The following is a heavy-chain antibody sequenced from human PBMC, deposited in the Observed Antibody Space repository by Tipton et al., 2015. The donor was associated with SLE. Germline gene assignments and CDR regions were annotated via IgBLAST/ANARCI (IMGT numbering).Heavy chain of an antibody. Sequence: LRLSCTVSGDSISSGRYYWSWIRQPAGKGPEWIGNIYTSGTTKYNPSLKSRVTLSVDTPTNQFSLKLSSVTAADTAVYYCAGGVSYYYYYYMDVWGKGTTVTVSS. J-gene: IGHJ6*03. D-gene: IGHD3-16*01. V-gene: IGHV4-61*09. CDR1: GDSISSGRYY. CDR2: IYTSGTT. CDR3: AGGVSYYYYYYMDV.